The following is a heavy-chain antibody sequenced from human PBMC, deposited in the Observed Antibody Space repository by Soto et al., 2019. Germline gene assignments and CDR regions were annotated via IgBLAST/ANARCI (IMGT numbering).Heavy chain of an antibody. J-gene: IGHJ4*02. CDR2: VRGNGDPP. CDR3: VRYCSSTLCNGVATRTFDY. D-gene: IGHD5-12*01. V-gene: IGHV3-64*04. Sequence: VGSLRLSCSASGFTFSSYAMHWVRQAPGKGLEYVSGVRGNGDPPFYADSVKGRFTISRDNSRNSLYLQMNSLRDEDTALYYCVRYCSSTLCNGVATRTFDYWGQGTLVTVSS. CDR1: GFTFSSYA.